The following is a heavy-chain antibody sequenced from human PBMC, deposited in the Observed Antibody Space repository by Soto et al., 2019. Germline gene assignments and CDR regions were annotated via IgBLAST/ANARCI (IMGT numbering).Heavy chain of an antibody. Sequence: SVKVSCKASGGTFSSYAISWVRQAPGQGLEWMGGIIPIFGTADYAQKFQGRVTITADKSTSTAYMELSSLRSEDTAVYYCARGGREYSSSAFDYWGQGTLVTVSS. CDR3: ARGGREYSSSAFDY. J-gene: IGHJ4*02. D-gene: IGHD6-6*01. CDR2: IIPIFGTA. CDR1: GGTFSSYA. V-gene: IGHV1-69*06.